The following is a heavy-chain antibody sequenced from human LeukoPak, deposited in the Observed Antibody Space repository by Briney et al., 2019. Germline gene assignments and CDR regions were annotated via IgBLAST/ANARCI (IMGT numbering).Heavy chain of an antibody. CDR2: IIPIFGTA. CDR3: ARVLGIVVVPAADNDAFDI. D-gene: IGHD2-2*01. V-gene: IGHV1-69*13. CDR1: GGTFSSYA. Sequence: ASVKVSCKASGGTFSSYAISWVLQAPGQGLEWMGGIIPIFGTANYAQKFQGRVTITADESTSTAFMELSSLRSEDTAVYYCARVLGIVVVPAADNDAFDIWGQGTMVTVSS. J-gene: IGHJ3*02.